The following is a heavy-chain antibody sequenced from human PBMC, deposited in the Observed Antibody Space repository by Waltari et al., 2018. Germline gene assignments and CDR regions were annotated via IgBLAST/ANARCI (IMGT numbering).Heavy chain of an antibody. CDR3: LRDSSGSHFDY. CDR2: INPKNGDT. Sequence: LVQSGAEVKKPGASVKVSCKASGYTVTGYAILWVRQAPGQGLEWMGRINPKNGDTHYAQNFQGRVALTTDTSTNTAFMELQRLRSDDTAVYYCLRDSSGSHFDYWGQGTLVTVSS. J-gene: IGHJ4*02. CDR1: GYTVTGYA. V-gene: IGHV1-2*06. D-gene: IGHD3-22*01.